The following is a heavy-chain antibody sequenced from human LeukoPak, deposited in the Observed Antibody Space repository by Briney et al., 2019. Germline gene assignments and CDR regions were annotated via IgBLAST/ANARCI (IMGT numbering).Heavy chain of an antibody. CDR1: GYTLTELS. CDR2: FDPEDGET. CDR3: ATGSQRFLEWSAYGMDV. J-gene: IGHJ6*02. V-gene: IGHV1-24*01. Sequence: ASVKASCKVSGYTLTELSMHWVRQAPGKGLEWMGGFDPEDGETIYAQKFQGRVTMTEDTSTDTAYMELSSLRSEDTAVYYCATGSQRFLEWSAYGMDVWGQGTTVTVSS. D-gene: IGHD3-3*01.